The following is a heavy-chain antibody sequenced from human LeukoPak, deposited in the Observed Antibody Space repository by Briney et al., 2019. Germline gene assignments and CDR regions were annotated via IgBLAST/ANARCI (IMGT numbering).Heavy chain of an antibody. CDR2: IYHSGST. D-gene: IGHD3-22*01. Sequence: SETLSLTCAVSGGSISSSNWWSWVRQPPGKGLEWIGEIYHSGSTNYNPFLKSRVTISVDKSKNQFSLKLSSVTAADTAVYYCARGYYDSSGYDYYYYYYMDVWGKGTTVTISS. J-gene: IGHJ6*03. CDR3: ARGYYDSSGYDYYYYYYMDV. V-gene: IGHV4-4*02. CDR1: GGSISSSNW.